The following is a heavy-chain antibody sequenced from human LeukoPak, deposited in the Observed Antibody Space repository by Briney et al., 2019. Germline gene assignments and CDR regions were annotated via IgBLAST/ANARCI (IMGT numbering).Heavy chain of an antibody. V-gene: IGHV1-2*02. CDR1: GYTFTDYY. CDR2: INPNSGGT. J-gene: IGHJ3*02. Sequence: GASVKVSCTASGYTFTDYYIHWVRQAPGQGLEWLGWINPNSGGTKYAQKFQGRVTMTRDPSISTAYMELSRLKSDDTAVYYCARPQLLSPFDIWGRGTMVTVSS. D-gene: IGHD2-2*01. CDR3: ARPQLLSPFDI.